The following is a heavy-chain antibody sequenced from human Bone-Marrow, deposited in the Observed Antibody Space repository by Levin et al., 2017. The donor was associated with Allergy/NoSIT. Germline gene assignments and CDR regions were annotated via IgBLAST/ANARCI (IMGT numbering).Heavy chain of an antibody. Sequence: PGGSLRLSCAASGFTFSSYWMHWVRQAPGEGLVWVSRIKGDGTTTIYADSVEGRFTISRDNAKNTLYLQMNTLRAEDTGVYYCVRDLSAQNWLPGYWGQGTLVTVSS. V-gene: IGHV3-74*01. CDR3: VRDLSAQNWLPGY. D-gene: IGHD1-1*01. J-gene: IGHJ4*02. CDR2: IKGDGTTT. CDR1: GFTFSSYW.